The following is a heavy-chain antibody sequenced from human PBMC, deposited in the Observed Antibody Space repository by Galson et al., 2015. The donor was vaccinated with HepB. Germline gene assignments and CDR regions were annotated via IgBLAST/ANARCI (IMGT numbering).Heavy chain of an antibody. CDR2: IYSGGST. Sequence: SLRLSCAASGFTVSSNYTSWVRQAPGKGLEWVSVIYSGGSTNYADSVKGRFTISRDNSKNTLYLQMNSLRAEDTAVYYCARLGYSSASIDYWGQGTLVTVSS. CDR3: ARLGYSSASIDY. V-gene: IGHV3-66*01. J-gene: IGHJ4*02. CDR1: GFTVSSNY. D-gene: IGHD6-19*01.